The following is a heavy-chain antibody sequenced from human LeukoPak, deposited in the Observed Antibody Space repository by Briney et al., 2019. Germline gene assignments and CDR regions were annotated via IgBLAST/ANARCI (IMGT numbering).Heavy chain of an antibody. V-gene: IGHV1-8*01. J-gene: IGHJ4*02. D-gene: IGHD4-17*01. Sequence: ASVKVSCKASGYTFTSYDINWVRQATGQGLEWMGWMNPNSGNTGYAQKFQGRVTMTRNTSTSTAYMELSSLRSEDTAVYYCASGMTTVTNAGFVYWGQGTLVTVSS. CDR1: GYTFTSYD. CDR2: MNPNSGNT. CDR3: ASGMTTVTNAGFVY.